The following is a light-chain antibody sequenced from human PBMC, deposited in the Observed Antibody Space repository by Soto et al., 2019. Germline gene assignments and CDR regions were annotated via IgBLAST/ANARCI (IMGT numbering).Light chain of an antibody. J-gene: IGLJ2*01. CDR1: SSDVGSYNL. V-gene: IGLV2-23*01. Sequence: QSALTQPASVSGSPGQSITISCTGTSSDVGSYNLVSWYQQHPGKAPKLMIYEGSKRPSGVSNRFSGSKSGNTASLTISGLQAEDEAEYYCCSYAGSSTPHVVFGGGTQLTVL. CDR2: EGS. CDR3: CSYAGSSTPHVV.